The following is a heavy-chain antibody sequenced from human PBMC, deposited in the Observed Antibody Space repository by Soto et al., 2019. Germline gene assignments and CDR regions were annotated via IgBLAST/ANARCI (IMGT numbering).Heavy chain of an antibody. CDR2: IIPMFGTA. V-gene: IGHV1-69*13. CDR1: GATFSTYA. J-gene: IGHJ4*02. D-gene: IGHD5-18*01. CDR3: ASGIQLWLRLINNGYSG. Sequence: SVNVSWKAPGATFSTYAISWVRQDPGKGLEWMGGIIPMFGTATYAQRFQDRVTITADESTNTDYLELSSLRPEDTDVYLCASGIQLWLRLINNGYSGWGQGDLVNVSS.